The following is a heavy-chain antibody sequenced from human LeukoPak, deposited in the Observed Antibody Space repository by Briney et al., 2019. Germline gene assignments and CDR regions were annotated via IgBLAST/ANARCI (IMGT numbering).Heavy chain of an antibody. J-gene: IGHJ4*02. V-gene: IGHV1-8*01. CDR2: MNPNSGNT. Sequence: GASVKVSCKASGYTFTSYDINWVRQATGQGLEWMGWMNPNSGNTGCAQKFQGRVTMTRNTSTSTAYMELSSLRSEDTAVYYCARSSDYAGGNFDYWGQGTLVTVSS. CDR1: GYTFTSYD. CDR3: ARSSDYAGGNFDY. D-gene: IGHD5-12*01.